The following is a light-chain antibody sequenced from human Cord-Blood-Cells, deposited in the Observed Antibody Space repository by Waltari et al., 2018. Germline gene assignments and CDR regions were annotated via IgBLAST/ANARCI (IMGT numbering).Light chain of an antibody. CDR3: CSYAGSSTL. CDR2: EGS. CDR1: SSDVGSSNL. J-gene: IGLJ3*02. Sequence: QSALTQPASVSGSPGQSFTISCTGTSSDVGSSNLVSWYQQHPGKAPKLMIYEGSQRPSGVSNRFSGSKSGNTAALTISGLQAEDEADYYCCSYAGSSTLFGGGTKLTVL. V-gene: IGLV2-23*01.